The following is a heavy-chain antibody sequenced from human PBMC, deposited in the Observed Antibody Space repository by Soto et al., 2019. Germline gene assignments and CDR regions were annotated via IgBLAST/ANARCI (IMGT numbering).Heavy chain of an antibody. CDR1: GFTCSSYD. J-gene: IGHJ3*02. CDR2: ILVGGST. D-gene: IGHD2-8*02. CDR3: AKATATGGGAFDI. Sequence: EVQMLESGGGLVQPGGSLRLSCAVSGFTCSSYDMSWVRQAPGKGLEWASTILVGGSTHYPDSVKGRFTFSRDNSKNTVFLQMNSLTAGDTAVYYCAKATATGGGAFDICGQGTMVTVSS. V-gene: IGHV3-23*01.